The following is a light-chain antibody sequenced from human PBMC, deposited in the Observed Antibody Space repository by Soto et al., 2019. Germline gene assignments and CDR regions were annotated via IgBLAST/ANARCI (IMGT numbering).Light chain of an antibody. V-gene: IGKV3D-15*01. CDR1: QSVSSN. CDR2: GAS. J-gene: IGKJ4*01. Sequence: EIVMPQSPATLSVSPGERATLSCRASQSVSSNLAWYQQKPGQAPRSRIYGASTRATGIPARFSGSGSGTEFTITISRLQSEDFAVYYCQQYNNWPPLTFGGGTKVEIK. CDR3: QQYNNWPPLT.